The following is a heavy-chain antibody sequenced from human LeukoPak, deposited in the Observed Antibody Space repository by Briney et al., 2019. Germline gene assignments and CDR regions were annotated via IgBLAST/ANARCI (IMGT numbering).Heavy chain of an antibody. D-gene: IGHD6-19*01. CDR2: ISGSGDTT. Sequence: PGGSLRLSCAASGFTFSDYYMTWVRQAPGKGLEWVSAISGSGDTTYYADSVKGRFTISRHNSKNMLYLQMNSLRTEDTAVYYCARDRGQWPLGMDVWGQGTTVTVSS. J-gene: IGHJ6*02. V-gene: IGHV3-23*01. CDR3: ARDRGQWPLGMDV. CDR1: GFTFSDYY.